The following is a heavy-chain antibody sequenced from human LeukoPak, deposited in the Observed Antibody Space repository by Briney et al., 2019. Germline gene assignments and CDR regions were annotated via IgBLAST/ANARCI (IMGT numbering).Heavy chain of an antibody. CDR3: AKDRDAAAAFYYFDF. J-gene: IGHJ4*02. Sequence: GGSLKLSCAASGFTFSRHAMHWVRQAPGKGLEWMAVIANDGRDEHYVDFVKGRFSISRDNSKNTLYLQMNSLRAEDTGVYYCAKDRDAAAAFYYFDFWGQGTLVTVSS. D-gene: IGHD6-13*01. CDR2: IANDGRDE. CDR1: GFTFSRHA. V-gene: IGHV3-30*18.